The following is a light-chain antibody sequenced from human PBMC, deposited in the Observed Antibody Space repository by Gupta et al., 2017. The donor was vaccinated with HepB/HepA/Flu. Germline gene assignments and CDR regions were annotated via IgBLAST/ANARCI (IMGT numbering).Light chain of an antibody. CDR2: WAS. V-gene: IGKV4-1*01. CDR3: QQDDTRPLT. CDR1: QSILYSSNNKNF. Sequence: DIVMTQSPDSLAVSLGERATINCKSSQSILYSSNNKNFLAWYQQKPGQPPKVLIYWASTRESGVPDRFSGSGSGTDFTLTISSLQAEDVAVYYCQQDDTRPLTFGQGTRLEIK. J-gene: IGKJ5*01.